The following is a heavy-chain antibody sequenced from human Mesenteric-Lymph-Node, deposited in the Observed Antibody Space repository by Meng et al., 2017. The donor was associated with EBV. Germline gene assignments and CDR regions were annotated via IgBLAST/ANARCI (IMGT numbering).Heavy chain of an antibody. V-gene: IGHV2-5*02. CDR1: GFSLSTSGVG. CDR3: AHRPGYSGSFDFDY. J-gene: IGHJ4*02. CDR2: IYWDDDK. Sequence: QITCKESCPTLVKPTQTLPLTCTFSGFSLSTSGVGVGWIRQPPGKALEWLALIYWDDDKRYSPSLKSRLTITKDTSKNQVVLTMTNMDPVDTGTYYCAHRPGYSGSFDFDYWGQGTLVTVSS. D-gene: IGHD1-26*01.